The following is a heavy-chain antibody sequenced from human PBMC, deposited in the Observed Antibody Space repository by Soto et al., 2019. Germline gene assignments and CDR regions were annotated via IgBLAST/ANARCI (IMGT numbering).Heavy chain of an antibody. Sequence: QVQLQESGPGLVKASQTLSLTCTVSGGSISSGGYYWSWIRQHPGKGLEWIGYIFYSGSTYYNPSLKSRVTISLDTSKNQFSLKLSSVTAADTAVYFCASRGYSYSYLYFQHWGQGTLVTVSS. CDR1: GGSISSGGYY. CDR2: IFYSGST. V-gene: IGHV4-31*03. D-gene: IGHD5-18*01. CDR3: ASRGYSYSYLYFQH. J-gene: IGHJ1*01.